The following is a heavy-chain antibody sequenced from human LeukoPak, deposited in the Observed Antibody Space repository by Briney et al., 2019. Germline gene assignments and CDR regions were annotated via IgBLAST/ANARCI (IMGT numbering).Heavy chain of an antibody. V-gene: IGHV3-9*01. Sequence: GRSLRLSCAASGFTFDDYAMHWVRQAPGKGPEWVSGISWNSGSIGYADSVKGRFTISRDNAKNSLYLQMNSLRAEDTALYYCAKHSLGGSSWGQGTLVTVSS. CDR2: ISWNSGSI. D-gene: IGHD3-16*01. J-gene: IGHJ4*02. CDR3: AKHSLGGSS. CDR1: GFTFDDYA.